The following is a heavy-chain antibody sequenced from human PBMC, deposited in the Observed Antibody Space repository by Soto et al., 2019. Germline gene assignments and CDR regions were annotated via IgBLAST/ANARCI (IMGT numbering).Heavy chain of an antibody. V-gene: IGHV1-18*01. Sequence: ASVKVSCKASGYTFTSYGISWVRQAPGQGLEWMGWISAYNGNTNYAQKLQGRVTMTTDTSTSTAYMELRSLRSDDTAVYYCARDMGGAVAGTKNSGYYYSMDVWGQGTTVTVSS. D-gene: IGHD6-13*01. CDR3: ARDMGGAVAGTKNSGYYYSMDV. J-gene: IGHJ6*02. CDR1: GYTFTSYG. CDR2: ISAYNGNT.